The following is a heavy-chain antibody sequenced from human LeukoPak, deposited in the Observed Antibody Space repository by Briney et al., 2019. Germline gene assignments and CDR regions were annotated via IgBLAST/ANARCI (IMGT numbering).Heavy chain of an antibody. CDR3: AKHMRATNTYSFFGLDV. V-gene: IGHV3-9*01. Sequence: GRSLRLSCAATGFTFKDYGMHWVRQPPGKGLEWVSSINWNGGGTDYADSVKGRFTISRDNAKNSLYLQLSSLRPEDTALYYCAKHMRATNTYSFFGLDVWGQGTTDTVSS. CDR2: INWNGGGT. J-gene: IGHJ6*02. CDR1: GFTFKDYG. D-gene: IGHD1-26*01.